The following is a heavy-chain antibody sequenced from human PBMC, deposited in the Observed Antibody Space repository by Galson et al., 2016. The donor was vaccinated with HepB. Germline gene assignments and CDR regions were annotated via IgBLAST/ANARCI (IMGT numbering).Heavy chain of an antibody. CDR1: GYTFTSYA. D-gene: IGHD5-24*01. CDR2: IDGGSGNR. J-gene: IGHJ4*02. Sequence: SVKVSCKASGYTFTSYALHWVRQAPGQGLEWMGWIDGGSGNRKYSQKFQGRVTITRDTSASTAYMELSSLRSEDTAAYFCARERDLDYWGQGTLVTVSS. CDR3: ARERDLDY. V-gene: IGHV1-3*01.